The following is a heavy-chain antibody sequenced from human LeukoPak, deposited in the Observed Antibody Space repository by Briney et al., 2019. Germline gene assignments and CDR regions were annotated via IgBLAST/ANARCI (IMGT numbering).Heavy chain of an antibody. CDR2: IYYSGST. V-gene: IGHV4-30-4*08. CDR3: ARGRDPEGTAMVTDGAFDI. J-gene: IGHJ3*02. Sequence: PSETLSLTCTVSGGSISSGDYYWSWIRPPPGKGLEWCGYIYYSGSTYYNPSLKSRVTISVDTSKNQFSLKLSSVTAADTAVYYCARGRDPEGTAMVTDGAFDIWGQGTMVTVSS. CDR1: GGSISSGDYY. D-gene: IGHD5-18*01.